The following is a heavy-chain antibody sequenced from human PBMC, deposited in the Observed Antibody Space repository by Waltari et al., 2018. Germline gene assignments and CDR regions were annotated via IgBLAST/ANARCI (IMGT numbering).Heavy chain of an antibody. CDR3: AKEVEREWELLGVYYYYGMDV. CDR2: ISGSGGST. Sequence: VQLQQWGAGLLKPSETLSLTCAVYGGSFSGYYWSWIRQPPGKGLEWGSTISGSGGSTYYADSVKGRFTISRDNSKYTLSLQMNSLRAEDTAVYYCAKEVEREWELLGVYYYYGMDVWGQGTTVTVSS. D-gene: IGHD1-26*01. J-gene: IGHJ6*02. V-gene: IGHV3-23*01. CDR1: GGSFSGYY.